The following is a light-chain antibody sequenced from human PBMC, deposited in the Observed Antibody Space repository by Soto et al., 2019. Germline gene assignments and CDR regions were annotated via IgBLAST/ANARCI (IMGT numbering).Light chain of an antibody. J-gene: IGKJ5*01. CDR3: QQSHSSPPIT. V-gene: IGKV1-39*01. CDR2: GAS. CDR1: QSIATH. Sequence: DIQMTQSPSSLSASVGDRVNITCRASQSIATHLSWYQQKPGKAPKFLIYGASSLQSGVPSRFSVSGSGTDFTLTIGSLQPEDFATYYCQQSHSSPPITFGQGTRLEIK.